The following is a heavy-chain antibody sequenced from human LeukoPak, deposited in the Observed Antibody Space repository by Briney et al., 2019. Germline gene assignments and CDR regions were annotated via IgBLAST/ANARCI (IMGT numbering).Heavy chain of an antibody. CDR2: ISAYNGNT. V-gene: IGHV1-18*01. D-gene: IGHD3-22*01. CDR3: ARDRYYDSDAFDI. Sequence: GASVKVSCKASGYTFTSYGISWVRQAPGQGLERMGWISAYNGNTNYAQKLQGRVTMTTDTSTSTAYMELRSLRSEDTAVYYCARDRYYDSDAFDIWGQGTMVTVSS. CDR1: GYTFTSYG. J-gene: IGHJ3*02.